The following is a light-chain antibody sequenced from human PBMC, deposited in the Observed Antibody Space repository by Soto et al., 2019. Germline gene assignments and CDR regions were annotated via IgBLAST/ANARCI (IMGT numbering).Light chain of an antibody. J-gene: IGLJ1*01. V-gene: IGLV2-14*03. CDR1: SSDVGAYNY. CDR2: DVS. CDR3: SSYTSSSSYV. Sequence: QSALTQPASVSGSPGQSITISCTGTSSDVGAYNYVSWYQQHPGKAPKLIIYDVSNRPSGVSNRFSGSKSGNTASLTISGLQADDEADYYCSSYTSSSSYVFGTGTKLTVL.